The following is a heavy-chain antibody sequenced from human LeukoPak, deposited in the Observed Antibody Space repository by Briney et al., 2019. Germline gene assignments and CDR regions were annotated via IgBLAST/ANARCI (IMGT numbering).Heavy chain of an antibody. CDR2: IYYSGST. CDR3: ARTYYYDSSGYPAIDY. D-gene: IGHD3-22*01. CDR1: GGSISSYY. J-gene: IGHJ4*02. Sequence: PSETLSLTCTVSGGSISSYYWSWIRQPPGKGLEWIGYIYYSGSTNYNPSLKSRVTISVDTSKNQFSLKLSSVTAADTAVYYCARTYYYDSSGYPAIDYWGQGTLVTVSS. V-gene: IGHV4-59*08.